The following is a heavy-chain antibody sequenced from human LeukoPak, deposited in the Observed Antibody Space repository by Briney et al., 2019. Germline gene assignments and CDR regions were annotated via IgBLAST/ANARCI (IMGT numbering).Heavy chain of an antibody. J-gene: IGHJ6*04. CDR1: GFTFSSYW. Sequence: GGSLRLSCAAPGFTFSSYWMSWVRQAPGKGLEWVANIKQDGSEKYYVDSVKGRFTISRDDAKNSLYLQMNSLRAEDTAVYYCARGSSKYYGMDVWGKGTTVTVSS. V-gene: IGHV3-7*03. CDR3: ARGSSKYYGMDV. CDR2: IKQDGSEK.